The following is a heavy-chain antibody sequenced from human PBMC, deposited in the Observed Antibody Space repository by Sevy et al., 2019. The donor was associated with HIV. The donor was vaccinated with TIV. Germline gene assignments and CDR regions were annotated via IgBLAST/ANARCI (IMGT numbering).Heavy chain of an antibody. J-gene: IGHJ6*02. CDR1: GFNLNIYG. CDR3: AGNWGGEGAYCSGGSCRYSSGMDV. D-gene: IGHD2-15*01. CDR2: SSGDNGNS. V-gene: IGHV1-18*01. Sequence: ASVKVSCKASGFNLNIYGISWVRQAPGQGLEWLGWSSGDNGNSNYAQKLQGRVNTTTDTSTSTADMESRSLRSDDTAVYYCAGNWGGEGAYCSGGSCRYSSGMDVWGQGTTVTVSS.